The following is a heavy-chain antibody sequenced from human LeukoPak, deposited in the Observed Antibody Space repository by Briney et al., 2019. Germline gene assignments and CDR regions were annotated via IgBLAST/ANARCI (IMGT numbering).Heavy chain of an antibody. Sequence: GASVKVSCKASGYTFTSYYMHWVRQAPGQGLEWMGIINPSGGSTNYAQKFQGRVTMTRDTSTSTVYMELSSLRAEDTAVYYCARDIRLYQRSGWYPLFDYWGQGTLVTVSS. CDR3: ARDIRLYQRSGWYPLFDY. V-gene: IGHV1-46*01. CDR2: INPSGGST. J-gene: IGHJ4*02. CDR1: GYTFTSYY. D-gene: IGHD6-19*01.